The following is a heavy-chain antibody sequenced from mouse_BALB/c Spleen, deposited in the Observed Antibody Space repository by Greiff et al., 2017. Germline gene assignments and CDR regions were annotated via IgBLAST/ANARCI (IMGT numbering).Heavy chain of an antibody. CDR2: IYPSDSYT. Sequence: VQLQQPGAELVRPGASVKLSCKASGYTFTSYWINWVKQRPGQGLEWIGNIYPSDSYTNYNQKFKDKATLTVDKSSSTAYMQLSSPTSEDSAVYYCTRWGFAYWGQGTLVTVSA. CDR1: GYTFTSYW. CDR3: TRWGFAY. V-gene: IGHV1-69*02. J-gene: IGHJ3*01.